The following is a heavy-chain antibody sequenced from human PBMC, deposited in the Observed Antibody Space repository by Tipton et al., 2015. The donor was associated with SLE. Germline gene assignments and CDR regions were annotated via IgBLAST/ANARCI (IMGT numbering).Heavy chain of an antibody. V-gene: IGHV4-34*01. CDR3: ARDFGDVGRFDS. J-gene: IGHJ5*01. D-gene: IGHD3-10*01. CDR1: RGSFSGYS. CDR2: INHSGFT. Sequence: LRLSCAVYRGSFSGYSWSWIRQPPGKGLEWIGEINHSGFTNYNPSLKSRVTMSVDTSKNQFSLKLNSVTAADTAVYYCARDFGDVGRFDSWGQGTLVTVSS.